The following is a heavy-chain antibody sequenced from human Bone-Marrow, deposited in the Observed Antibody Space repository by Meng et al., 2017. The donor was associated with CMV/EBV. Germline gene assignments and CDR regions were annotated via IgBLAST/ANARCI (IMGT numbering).Heavy chain of an antibody. CDR2: ISSSGSTI. J-gene: IGHJ4*02. Sequence: GESLKISCAASGFNFSDYYMSWIRQAPGKGLEWVSYISSSGSTIYYADSVKGRFTISRDNAKNSLYLQMNSLRAEDTALYYLAKTRTPSIAAGDWVVDYWGQGTLVTVYS. D-gene: IGHD6-13*01. CDR1: GFNFSDYY. CDR3: AKTRTPSIAAGDWVVDY. V-gene: IGHV3-11*01.